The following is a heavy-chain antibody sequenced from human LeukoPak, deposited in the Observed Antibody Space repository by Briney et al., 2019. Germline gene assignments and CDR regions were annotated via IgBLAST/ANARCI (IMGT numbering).Heavy chain of an antibody. CDR1: GFTFSSYW. D-gene: IGHD2-8*01. CDR2: IKQDGSEK. CDR3: ARGRRYCTNGVCYSDY. J-gene: IGHJ4*02. V-gene: IGHV3-7*01. Sequence: GGSLRLSCAASGFTFSSYWMSWVRQAPGKGLEWVANIKQDGSEKYYVDSVKGRFTISRDSAKNSLYLQMNSLRAEDTAVYYCARGRRYCTNGVCYSDYWGQGTLVTVSS.